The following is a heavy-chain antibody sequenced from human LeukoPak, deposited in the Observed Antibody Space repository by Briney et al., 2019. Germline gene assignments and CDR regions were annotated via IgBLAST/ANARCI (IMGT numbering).Heavy chain of an antibody. Sequence: SETLSLTCSVSGGSVSSGGYYWSWIRQHPGKGLEWIGYVPYSGSTFYNPSLKSRVTISLDTTKNQFSLRLTSVTAADTAVYYCAVKIAAAGFYWGQGTLVTVSS. D-gene: IGHD6-13*01. J-gene: IGHJ4*02. CDR3: AVKIAAAGFY. V-gene: IGHV4-31*03. CDR1: GGSVSSGGYY. CDR2: VPYSGST.